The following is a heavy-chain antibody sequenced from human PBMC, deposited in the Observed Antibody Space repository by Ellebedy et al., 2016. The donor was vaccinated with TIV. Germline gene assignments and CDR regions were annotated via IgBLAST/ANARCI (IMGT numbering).Heavy chain of an antibody. V-gene: IGHV1-18*01. CDR2: ISRYNDNT. D-gene: IGHD3-10*01. J-gene: IGHJ3*02. CDR3: VRSNGLWFGAEIDAFDI. Sequence: AASVKVSCKASGYTFKDYGITWVRQAPGQGLEWLGWISRYNDNTNYAQKVQGRVTMTTDRSTRTAYMELRSLRSDDTAVYYCVRSNGLWFGAEIDAFDIWGQGTMVIVSS. CDR1: GYTFKDYG.